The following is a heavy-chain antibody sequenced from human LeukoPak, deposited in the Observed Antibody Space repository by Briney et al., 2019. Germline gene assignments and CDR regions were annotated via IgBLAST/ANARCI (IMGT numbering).Heavy chain of an antibody. Sequence: SETLSLTCTVSGGSISSHYWSWIRQPPGKGLEWIGYIYYSGSTNYNPSLKSRATISVDTSKNQFSLKLSSVTAADTAVYYCARRVAAAGIYYFDYRGQGTLVTVSS. V-gene: IGHV4-59*11. J-gene: IGHJ4*02. CDR1: GGSISSHY. CDR2: IYYSGST. CDR3: ARRVAAAGIYYFDY. D-gene: IGHD6-13*01.